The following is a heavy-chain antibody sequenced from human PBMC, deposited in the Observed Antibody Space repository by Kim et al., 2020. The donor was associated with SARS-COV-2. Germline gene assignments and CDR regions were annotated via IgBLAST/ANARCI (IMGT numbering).Heavy chain of an antibody. J-gene: IGHJ4*02. V-gene: IGHV4-4*02. Sequence: YTPSLKSRVTISVDKSKNQFSLKLSSVTAADTAVYYCARGNYYGSGSYDYWGQGTLVTVSS. D-gene: IGHD3-10*01. CDR3: ARGNYYGSGSYDY.